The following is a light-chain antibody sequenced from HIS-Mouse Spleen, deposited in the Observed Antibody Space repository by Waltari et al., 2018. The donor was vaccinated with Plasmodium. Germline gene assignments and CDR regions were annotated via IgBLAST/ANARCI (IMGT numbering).Light chain of an antibody. J-gene: IGKJ1*01. V-gene: IGKV1-39*01. Sequence: DIQMTQSPSSLSASVGDRVTITCRASQSISSYLNWYQQKPGKAPKPLIYDASSLQSGVPSRFSGSGSGTDFTLSISSLQPEDVATYYCQQSYSTWTFGQGTKVEIK. CDR3: QQSYSTWT. CDR2: DAS. CDR1: QSISSY.